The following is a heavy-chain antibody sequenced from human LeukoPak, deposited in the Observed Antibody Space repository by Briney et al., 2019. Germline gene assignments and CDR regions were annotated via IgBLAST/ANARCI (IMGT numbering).Heavy chain of an antibody. CDR3: ARDLVRRTFYSSSLDAFDI. V-gene: IGHV1-69*01. CDR2: IIPIFGTA. CDR1: GGTFSSYA. Sequence: ASVKVSCKASGGTFSSYAISWVRQAPGQGLEWMGGIIPIFGTANYAQKFQGRVTITADESTSTAYMELSSLRSEDTAVYYCARDLVRRTFYSSSLDAFDIWGQGTMVTVSS. J-gene: IGHJ3*02. D-gene: IGHD6-6*01.